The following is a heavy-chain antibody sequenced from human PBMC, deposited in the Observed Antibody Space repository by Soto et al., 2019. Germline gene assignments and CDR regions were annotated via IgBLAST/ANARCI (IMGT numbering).Heavy chain of an antibody. CDR3: GKDDLVGPPPPYSFDT. Sequence: SVKVSCKASGGTFSSYAISWVRQAPGQGLEWMGGIIPIFGTANYAQKFQGRVTITADESTSTAYMELSSLRSEDTAVDYCGKDDLVGPPPPYSFDTWGKGKMATV. CDR2: IIPIFGTA. J-gene: IGHJ3*02. D-gene: IGHD1-26*01. V-gene: IGHV1-69*13. CDR1: GGTFSSYA.